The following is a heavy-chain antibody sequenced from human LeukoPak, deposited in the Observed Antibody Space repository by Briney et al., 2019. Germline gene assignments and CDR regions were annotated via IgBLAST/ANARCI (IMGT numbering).Heavy chain of an antibody. Sequence: SETLSLTRSVSGVSPSSGSNYWGWIRHPPGKTLKWIGSIYSSGSTYYNASLKSRVIILIATAKNHFSLNLSSVTAADTAVYYCARSDGYGLVGIWGQGTMVTVSS. CDR3: ARSDGYGLVGI. D-gene: IGHD3-10*01. CDR2: IYSSGST. J-gene: IGHJ3*02. V-gene: IGHV4-39*07. CDR1: GVSPSSGSNY.